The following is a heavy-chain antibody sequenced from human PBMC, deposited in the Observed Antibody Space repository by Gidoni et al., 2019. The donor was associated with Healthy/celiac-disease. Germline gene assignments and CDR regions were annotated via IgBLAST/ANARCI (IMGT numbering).Heavy chain of an antibody. J-gene: IGHJ4*02. Sequence: QVQLQESGPGLVKPSQTLSLTCPVSGGSISSGCYYWSWVRQHPGKGLEWIGYIYYSGSTYYNPSLKSRVTISVDTSKNQFSLKLSSVTAADTAVYYCARWGSYDSSCYYGGDYWGQGTLVTVSS. V-gene: IGHV4-31*03. CDR3: ARWGSYDSSCYYGGDY. CDR2: IYYSGST. CDR1: GGSISSGCYY. D-gene: IGHD3-22*01.